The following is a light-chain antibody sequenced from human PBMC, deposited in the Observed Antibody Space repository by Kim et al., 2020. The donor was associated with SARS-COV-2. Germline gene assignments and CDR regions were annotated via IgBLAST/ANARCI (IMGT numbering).Light chain of an antibody. Sequence: DIQMTQSPSSLSASVGDRVTITCRASQDISNYLAWYQQKPGKVPKVLIYAASSLQSGVPSRFSGSGSGTDFTLTVSSLQPEDVATYYCQKYNSAPCTFGQGTRMEIK. V-gene: IGKV1-27*01. CDR3: QKYNSAPCT. CDR1: QDISNY. J-gene: IGKJ5*01. CDR2: AAS.